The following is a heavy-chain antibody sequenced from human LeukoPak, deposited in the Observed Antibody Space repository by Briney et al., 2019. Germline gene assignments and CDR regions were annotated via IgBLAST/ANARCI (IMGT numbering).Heavy chain of an antibody. CDR3: VRDGQLGYDALDI. CDR1: GDSVSSNTAA. CDR2: TYYRSKWYN. V-gene: IGHV6-1*01. J-gene: IGHJ3*02. Sequence: SQTLSLTCAISGDSVSSNTAAWNWIRQSPSRGLGWLGRTYYRSKWYNDYAVSVRGRITVNPDTSKNEFSLQLNSVTPEDTAVYYCVRDGQLGYDALDIWGQGTLVTVSS. D-gene: IGHD1-1*01.